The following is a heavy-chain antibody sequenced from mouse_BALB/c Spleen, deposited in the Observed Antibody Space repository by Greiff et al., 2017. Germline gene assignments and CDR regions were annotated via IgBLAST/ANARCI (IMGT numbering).Heavy chain of an antibody. CDR2: INSNGGST. CDR1: GFTFSSYG. J-gene: IGHJ4*01. CDR3: ARERYDAMDY. Sequence: EVKLVESGGGLVQPGGSLKLSCAASGFTFSSYGMSWVRQTPDKRLELVATINSNGGSTYYPDSVKGRFTISRDNAKNNLYLQMSSLKSEDTAMYYCARERYDAMDYWGQGTSVTVSS. V-gene: IGHV5-6-3*01.